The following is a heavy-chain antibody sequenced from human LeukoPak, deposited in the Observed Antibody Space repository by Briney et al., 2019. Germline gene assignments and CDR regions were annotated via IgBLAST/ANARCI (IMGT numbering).Heavy chain of an antibody. V-gene: IGHV4-30-4*01. D-gene: IGHD5-18*01. CDR1: GGSISSGDYY. Sequence: KTSETLSLTCTVSGGSISSGDYYWSWIRQPPGKGLEWIGYIYYSGSTYYNPSLKSRVTISVDTSKNQFSLKLSSVTAADTAVYYCARDFKGSYGSTHYFDYWGQGTLVTVSS. CDR3: ARDFKGSYGSTHYFDY. CDR2: IYYSGST. J-gene: IGHJ4*02.